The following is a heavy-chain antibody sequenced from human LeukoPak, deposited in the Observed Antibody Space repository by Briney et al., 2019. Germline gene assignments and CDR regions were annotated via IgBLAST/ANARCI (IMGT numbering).Heavy chain of an antibody. Sequence: PSETLSLTCTVSGYSISSGYYWGWIRQPPGKGLEWIGSIYHSGSTYYNPSLKSRVTISVDTSKNQFSLKLSSVTAADTAVYYCARANYDILTGYFDYWGQGTLVTVSS. CDR1: GYSISSGYY. V-gene: IGHV4-38-2*02. CDR2: IYHSGST. J-gene: IGHJ4*02. CDR3: ARANYDILTGYFDY. D-gene: IGHD3-9*01.